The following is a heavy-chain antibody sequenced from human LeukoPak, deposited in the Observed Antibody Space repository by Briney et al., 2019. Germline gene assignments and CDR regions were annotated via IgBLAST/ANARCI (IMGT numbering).Heavy chain of an antibody. CDR2: IRYDGSNK. CDR1: GFTFSSYG. Sequence: GGSLRLSCAASGFTFSSYGMHWVRQAPGKGLEWVAFIRYDGSNKYYADSVKGRFTISRDNSKNTLYLQMNSLRAEDTAVYYCAKVDWVIDWFDPWGQGTLVTVSS. D-gene: IGHD2-21*01. J-gene: IGHJ5*02. V-gene: IGHV3-30*02. CDR3: AKVDWVIDWFDP.